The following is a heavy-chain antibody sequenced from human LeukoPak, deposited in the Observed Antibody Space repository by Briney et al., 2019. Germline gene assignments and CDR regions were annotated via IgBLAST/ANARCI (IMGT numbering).Heavy chain of an antibody. CDR3: ARGGGAFCGTDCYRNFDY. D-gene: IGHD2-21*02. CDR2: IYSGGST. CDR1: GFTVSSNY. V-gene: IGHV3-66*01. Sequence: PGGSLRLSCAASGFTVSSNYMSWVRQAPGKGLEWVSVIYSGGSTYYADSVKGRFTISRDNSRDTLYLHMNSLRAEDTAVYYCARGGGAFCGTDCYRNFDYWGQGTLVTVSS. J-gene: IGHJ4*02.